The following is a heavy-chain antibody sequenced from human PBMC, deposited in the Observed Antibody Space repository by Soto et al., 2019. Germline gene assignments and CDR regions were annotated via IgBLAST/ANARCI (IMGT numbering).Heavy chain of an antibody. V-gene: IGHV4-31*03. D-gene: IGHD2-15*01. Sequence: SETLSLTCTVSGGSISSGGYYWSWIRQHPGKGLEWIWYIYYSGSTYYNPSLKSRVTISVDTSKNQFSLKLSSVTAADTAVYYCARGGYCSGGSCYHDAFDIWGQGTMVTVSS. CDR1: GGSISSGGYY. CDR3: ARGGYCSGGSCYHDAFDI. J-gene: IGHJ3*02. CDR2: IYYSGST.